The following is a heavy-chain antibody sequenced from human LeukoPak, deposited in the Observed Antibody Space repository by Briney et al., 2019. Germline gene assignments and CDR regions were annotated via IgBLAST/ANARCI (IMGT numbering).Heavy chain of an antibody. Sequence: GGSLRLSCTVSGFTVSSNSMSWVRQAPGKGLEWVANIKQDGSEKYYVDSVKGRFTISRDNAKNSLYLQMNSLRAEDTAVYYCARMPGNNWFDPWGQGTLVTVSS. J-gene: IGHJ5*02. CDR2: IKQDGSEK. CDR3: ARMPGNNWFDP. D-gene: IGHD1-14*01. CDR1: GFTVSSNS. V-gene: IGHV3-7*01.